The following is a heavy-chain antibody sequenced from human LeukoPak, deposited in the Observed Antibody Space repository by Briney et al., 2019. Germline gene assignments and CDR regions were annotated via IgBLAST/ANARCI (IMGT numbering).Heavy chain of an antibody. Sequence: GGSLRLSCAVSGFTFKIYAMSLVRQDPGEGLEGVSAICGGGGSTYYTDSVKGRFTISRDNSKNTLYLQMNSLRAEDTAVYYCAKDSFGGGDPSWFDPWGQGSLVTVSS. CDR1: GFTFKIYA. J-gene: IGHJ5*02. CDR3: AKDSFGGGDPSWFDP. V-gene: IGHV3-23*01. D-gene: IGHD2-21*02. CDR2: ICGGGGST.